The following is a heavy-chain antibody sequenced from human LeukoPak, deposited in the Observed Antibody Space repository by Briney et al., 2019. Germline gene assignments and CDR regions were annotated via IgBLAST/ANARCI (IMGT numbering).Heavy chain of an antibody. CDR2: INQDGGET. CDR1: GFTFSNYW. D-gene: IGHD2-15*01. J-gene: IGHJ5*01. Sequence: GGSLRLSCAASGFTFSNYWMSWVRQAPGKGLEWVASINQDGGETTSVDSAKGRFTFSIDKAKTALYLQLHRVRVETTAADEYARDTAATDSCGEGSLLTVSS. CDR3: ARDTAATDS. V-gene: IGHV3-7*03.